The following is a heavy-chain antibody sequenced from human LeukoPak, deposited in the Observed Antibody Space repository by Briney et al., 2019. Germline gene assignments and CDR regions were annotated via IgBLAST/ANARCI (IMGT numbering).Heavy chain of an antibody. J-gene: IGHJ4*02. V-gene: IGHV3-33*01. CDR2: VWYDGSKK. D-gene: IGHD3-22*01. CDR3: ARDGFDSNGNYFSQY. Sequence: GGSLRLSCAASGFTFNIYGMHWVHQAPGRGLEWVALVWYDGSKKFYADSVKGRFTISRDNSKNTLYLQMDSLRVEDTAVYFCARDGFDSNGNYFSQYWGRGTLVTVSS. CDR1: GFTFNIYG.